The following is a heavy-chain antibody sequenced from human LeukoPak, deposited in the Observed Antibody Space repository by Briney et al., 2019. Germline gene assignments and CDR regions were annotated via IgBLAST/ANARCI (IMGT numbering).Heavy chain of an antibody. J-gene: IGHJ5*02. CDR1: GYTFTVYG. CDR2: VSAYNGNT. Sequence: AASVKISCKTSGYTFTVYGLSWVRQAPGQGLEWMGWVSAYNGNTNYAQKLQGRVTMTTDTSTSTAYMELRSLRSDDTAVYYCVREENWFDPWGQGTLVTVSS. CDR3: VREENWFDP. V-gene: IGHV1-18*01.